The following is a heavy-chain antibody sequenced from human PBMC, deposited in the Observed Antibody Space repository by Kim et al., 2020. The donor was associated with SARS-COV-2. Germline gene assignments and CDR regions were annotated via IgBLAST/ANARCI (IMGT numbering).Heavy chain of an antibody. J-gene: IGHJ4*02. CDR2: ISYDGSNK. CDR3: AKFGGYSYDGNY. D-gene: IGHD5-18*01. V-gene: IGHV3-30*18. Sequence: GGSLRLSCAVSGFTFSSYGMHWVRQAPGKGLEWVAFISYDGSNKYYADSVKGRFTISRDNSKNTLYLQMNSLRAEDTAVYYCAKFGGYSYDGNYWGQGTLVTVSS. CDR1: GFTFSSYG.